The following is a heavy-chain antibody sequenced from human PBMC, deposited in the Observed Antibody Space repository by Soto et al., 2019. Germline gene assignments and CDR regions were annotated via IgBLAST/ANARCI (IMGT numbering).Heavy chain of an antibody. CDR2: ISGSGGST. Sequence: GGSLRRSCAASGFTFSSYAMSWVRQAPGKGLEWVSAISGSGGSTYYADSVKGRFTISRDNSKNTLYLQMNSLRAEDTAVYYCAKAASAGGPPGHDAFGIWHQRTMVT. J-gene: IGHJ3*02. CDR3: AKAASAGGPPGHDAFGI. D-gene: IGHD3-16*01. CDR1: GFTFSSYA. V-gene: IGHV3-23*01.